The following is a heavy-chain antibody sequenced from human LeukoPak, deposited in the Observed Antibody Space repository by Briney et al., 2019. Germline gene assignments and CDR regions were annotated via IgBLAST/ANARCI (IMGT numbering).Heavy chain of an antibody. D-gene: IGHD2-2*01. CDR1: GFTFSSYA. CDR3: ARDSPRLYCSSTSCYAY. Sequence: PGGSLRLSCAASGFTFSSYAMSWVRQAPGKGLEWVSSISSSSSYIYYADSVKGRFTISRDNAKNSLYLQMNSLRAEDTAVYYCARDSPRLYCSSTSCYAYWGQGTLVTVSS. J-gene: IGHJ4*02. CDR2: ISSSSSYI. V-gene: IGHV3-21*01.